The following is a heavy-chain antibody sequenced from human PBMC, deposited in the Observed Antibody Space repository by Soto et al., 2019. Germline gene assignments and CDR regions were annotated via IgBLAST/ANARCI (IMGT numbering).Heavy chain of an antibody. Sequence: QVQLEQSGAEVKKPGASVKVSCKASGNSLPRYGITWVRQVPGQGPEWMGWISGYNGNTNYGQKVQGRVIMTTDTSTNTASMELRSLPPADTAAYYCATSGEDRYFDLWGRGTLVTVSS. D-gene: IGHD1-26*01. V-gene: IGHV1-18*01. CDR1: GNSLPRYG. CDR3: ATSGEDRYFDL. CDR2: ISGYNGNT. J-gene: IGHJ2*01.